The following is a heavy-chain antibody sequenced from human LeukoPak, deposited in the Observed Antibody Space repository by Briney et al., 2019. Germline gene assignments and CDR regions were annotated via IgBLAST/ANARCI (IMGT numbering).Heavy chain of an antibody. J-gene: IGHJ4*02. CDR2: FKNDGSSA. V-gene: IGHV3-74*01. CDR1: GFTLSTNW. CDR3: ARVIGF. Sequence: GGSLRLSCAASGFTLSTNWMHWVRQVPGKGLVWVSRFKNDGSSASYADSVKGRVTISRDNAKNTLYLQMNSLRAEDTAVYYCARVIGFWGQGILVTVSS.